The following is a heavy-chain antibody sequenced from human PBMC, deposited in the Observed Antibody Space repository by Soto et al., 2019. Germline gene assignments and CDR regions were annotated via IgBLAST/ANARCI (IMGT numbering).Heavy chain of an antibody. V-gene: IGHV3-23*01. D-gene: IGHD6-19*01. Sequence: GGSLRLSCAASGFTFSSYAMSWVRQAPGKGLEWVSAISGSGGSTYYADSVKGRFTISRDNSKNTLYLQMNSLRAEDTAVYYCACNSVAADFGSYYYYMDVWGKGTTVTVSS. J-gene: IGHJ6*03. CDR2: ISGSGGST. CDR3: ACNSVAADFGSYYYYMDV. CDR1: GFTFSSYA.